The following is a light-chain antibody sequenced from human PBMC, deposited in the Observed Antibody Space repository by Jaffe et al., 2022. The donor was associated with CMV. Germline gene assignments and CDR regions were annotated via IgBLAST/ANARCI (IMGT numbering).Light chain of an antibody. J-gene: IGKJ1*01. Sequence: EIVLTQAPGTLSLSPGERATLSCRASQSVGSSYLAWYQQKPGQAPRLLIYGASSRATGIPDRFSGSGSGTDFTVTISRLEPEDFAVYYCQQYDNSPWTFGQGTKVEIK. CDR1: QSVGSSY. V-gene: IGKV3-20*01. CDR2: GAS. CDR3: QQYDNSPWT.